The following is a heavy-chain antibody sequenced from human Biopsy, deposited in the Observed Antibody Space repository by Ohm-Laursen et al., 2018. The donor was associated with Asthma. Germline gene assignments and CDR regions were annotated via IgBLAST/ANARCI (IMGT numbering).Heavy chain of an antibody. Sequence: TLSLTCPVSGASIKTDDHYWSWLRQPPGKGLEWFGFIHYSGSTSYNPSLKGGVTISVDTSKNQFSLKLSSVTAADTAVYYCARAPVAASSNWFDPWGQGTLVTVSS. CDR1: GASIKTDDHY. D-gene: IGHD6-19*01. CDR3: ARAPVAASSNWFDP. CDR2: IHYSGST. J-gene: IGHJ5*02. V-gene: IGHV4-30-4*01.